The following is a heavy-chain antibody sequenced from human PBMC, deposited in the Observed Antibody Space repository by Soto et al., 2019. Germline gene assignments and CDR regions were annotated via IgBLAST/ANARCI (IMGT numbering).Heavy chain of an antibody. CDR1: GYSVSANSAA. V-gene: IGHV6-1*01. Sequence: QVQLQQSGPGLMKPSQTLSLTCAISGYSVSANSAAWNWVRQSPSRGLEWLGRTYYRSKWYNDYAESVRSRITINPDTSKNQFSLQLNSVTPEDTAVYYCAREWGSGWYLDSWGQGTLVTVSS. CDR2: TYYRSKWYN. J-gene: IGHJ4*02. D-gene: IGHD6-19*01. CDR3: AREWGSGWYLDS.